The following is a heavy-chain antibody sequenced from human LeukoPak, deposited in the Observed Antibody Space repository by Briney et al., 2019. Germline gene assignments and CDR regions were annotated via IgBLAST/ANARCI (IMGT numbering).Heavy chain of an antibody. D-gene: IGHD3-9*01. J-gene: IGHJ3*02. CDR2: INPNSGGT. CDR1: GYTFTGYY. Sequence: GASVKVSCKASGYTFTGYYMHWVRQAPGQGLEWMGWINPNSGGTNYAQKFQGRVTMTRDTSISTAYMELSRLRSDDTAVYYCARDYDFDWLGRATWTFDIWGQGTMVTVSS. CDR3: ARDYDFDWLGRATWTFDI. V-gene: IGHV1-2*02.